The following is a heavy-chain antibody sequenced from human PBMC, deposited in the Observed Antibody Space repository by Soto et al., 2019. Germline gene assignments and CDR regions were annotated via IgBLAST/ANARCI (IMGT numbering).Heavy chain of an antibody. CDR3: ARCFPGSLGVVNRSHYYSYMDV. CDR1: GGSISSYY. CDR2: IYYSGST. J-gene: IGHJ6*03. V-gene: IGHV4-59*08. Sequence: SETLSLTCTVSGGSISSYYWSWIRQPPGKGLEWIGYIYYSGSTNYNPSLKSRVTISVDTSKNQFSLKLSSVTAADTAVYYCARCFPGSLGVVNRSHYYSYMDVWGKGTTVTSP. D-gene: IGHD3-22*01.